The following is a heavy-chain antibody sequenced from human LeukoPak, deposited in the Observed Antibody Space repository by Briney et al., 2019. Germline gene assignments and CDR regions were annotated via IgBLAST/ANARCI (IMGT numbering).Heavy chain of an antibody. V-gene: IGHV4-59*01. D-gene: IGHD2-15*01. CDR2: IYYTGST. CDR3: ARGVVAAPQTFDY. Sequence: PSETLSLTCTVSGGSISVFYWSSIRQPPRKGLEWIGYIYYTGSTNYNPSLKSRVTISVDTSKNQFSLKLSSVTAADTAVYYCARGVVAAPQTFDYWGKGTLVAVSS. CDR1: GGSISVFY. J-gene: IGHJ4*02.